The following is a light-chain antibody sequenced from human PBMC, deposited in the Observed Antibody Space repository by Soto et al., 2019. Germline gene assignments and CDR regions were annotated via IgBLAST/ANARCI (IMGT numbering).Light chain of an antibody. Sequence: QSVLTQPPSVSGAPGQRVTISCTGSSSNIGAGYDVHWYQQLPGTAPKLLIYGNXNRPXXXPXXFSGSKSGTSASLAITGXQAXXXXXXXXQSYDSSLSGNVVFGGGTKLTVL. CDR1: SSNIGAGYD. J-gene: IGLJ2*01. CDR2: GNX. CDR3: QSYDSSLSGNVV. V-gene: IGLV1-40*01.